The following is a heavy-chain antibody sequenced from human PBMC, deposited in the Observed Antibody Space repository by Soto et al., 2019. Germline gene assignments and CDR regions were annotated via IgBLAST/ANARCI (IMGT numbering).Heavy chain of an antibody. CDR3: ANPPPKSGSYYYFDY. V-gene: IGHV3-23*01. Sequence: HPGGSLRLSCAASGFTFSSYAMSWVRQAPGKGLEWVSAISGSGGSTYYADSVKGRFTISRDNSKNTLYLQMNSLRAEDTAVYYCANPPPKSGSYYYFDYWGQGTLVTVSS. CDR2: ISGSGGST. J-gene: IGHJ4*02. CDR1: GFTFSSYA. D-gene: IGHD1-26*01.